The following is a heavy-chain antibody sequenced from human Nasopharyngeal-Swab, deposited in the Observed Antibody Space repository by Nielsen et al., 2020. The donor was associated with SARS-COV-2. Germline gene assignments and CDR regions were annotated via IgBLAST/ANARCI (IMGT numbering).Heavy chain of an antibody. J-gene: IGHJ4*02. D-gene: IGHD3-3*01. V-gene: IGHV4-31*03. CDR1: GASIRSGGSY. Sequence: SETLSLACTVPGASIRSGGSYCSLIRQHPGTGLEWIGYIYYSGSTYYNPSLKSRVTISVDTSKNQFSLKLSSVTAADTAVYYCARGPHTIFGVVNHFEYWGKGTLVTVSS. CDR2: IYYSGST. CDR3: ARGPHTIFGVVNHFEY.